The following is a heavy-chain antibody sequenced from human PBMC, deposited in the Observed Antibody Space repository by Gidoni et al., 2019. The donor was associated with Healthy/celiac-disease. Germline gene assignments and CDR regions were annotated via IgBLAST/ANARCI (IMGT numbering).Heavy chain of an antibody. CDR2: IWYDGSTK. CDR3: ARDSERPVAKWYSQELDY. CDR1: GFTFSSYA. D-gene: IGHD6-13*01. Sequence: QVQLVESGGGVVHPGRSLRLSCAASGFTFSSYAMNWVRQAPGKGLEWVAVIWYDGSTKYYADSVKGRFTISRDKSKNTLYLQMNSLRAEDTTVYYCARDSERPVAKWYSQELDYWGQGTLVTVSS. V-gene: IGHV3-33*01. J-gene: IGHJ4*02.